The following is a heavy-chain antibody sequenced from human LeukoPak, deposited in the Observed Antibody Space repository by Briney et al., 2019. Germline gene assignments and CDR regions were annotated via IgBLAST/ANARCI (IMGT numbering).Heavy chain of an antibody. Sequence: GGSLGLSCAASGFTFSSYAMSWVRQAPGKGLEWVSAISGSGGSTYYADSVKGRFTISRDNSKNTLYLQMNSLRAEDTAVYYCAKDQFRFIALSPCCYYYGMDVWGQGTTVTVSS. J-gene: IGHJ6*02. D-gene: IGHD3-10*01. CDR1: GFTFSSYA. V-gene: IGHV3-23*01. CDR3: AKDQFRFIALSPCCYYYGMDV. CDR2: ISGSGGST.